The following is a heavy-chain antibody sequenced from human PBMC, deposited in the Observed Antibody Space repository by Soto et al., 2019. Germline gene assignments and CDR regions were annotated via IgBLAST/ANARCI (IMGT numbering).Heavy chain of an antibody. CDR3: ARGIATGQLDP. CDR1: GYTFTRYT. CDR2: INPDNGNT. V-gene: IGHV1-3*01. Sequence: ASVKVSCKASGYTFTRYTMNWVRQAPGQRLEWMGWINPDNGNTKSSQKFQDRVIITRDTSASTAYMDLSSLRTEDTAVYYCARGIATGQLDPWGQGTLVTVSS. J-gene: IGHJ5*02. D-gene: IGHD2-2*01.